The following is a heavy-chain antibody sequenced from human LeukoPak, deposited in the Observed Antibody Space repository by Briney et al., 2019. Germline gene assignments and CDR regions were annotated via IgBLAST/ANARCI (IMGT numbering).Heavy chain of an antibody. V-gene: IGHV3-30*18. CDR3: AKEVSRGYYYYGMDV. D-gene: IGHD3-10*01. CDR1: GFTFSSYG. CDR2: ISYDGSNK. Sequence: GRSLRLSCAASGFTFSSYGMHWVRQAPGKGLEWVAVISYDGSNKYYADSVKGRFTISRDNSKNTPYLRMISLRAEDTAVYYCAKEVSRGYYYYGMDVWGQGTTVTVSS. J-gene: IGHJ6*02.